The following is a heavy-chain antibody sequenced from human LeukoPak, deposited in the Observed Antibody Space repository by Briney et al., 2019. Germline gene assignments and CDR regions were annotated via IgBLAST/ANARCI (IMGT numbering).Heavy chain of an antibody. CDR3: AKAPLAYCGGDCYSHPSDAFDI. Sequence: TGGSLRLSCAASGFTFNTYSMSWVRQAPGKGLEWVSAISGSGGSTYYADSVKGRFTISRDNSKNTLYLQMNSLRAEDTAVYYCAKAPLAYCGGDCYSHPSDAFDIWGQGTMVTVSS. CDR1: GFTFNTYS. V-gene: IGHV3-23*01. CDR2: ISGSGGST. D-gene: IGHD2-21*02. J-gene: IGHJ3*02.